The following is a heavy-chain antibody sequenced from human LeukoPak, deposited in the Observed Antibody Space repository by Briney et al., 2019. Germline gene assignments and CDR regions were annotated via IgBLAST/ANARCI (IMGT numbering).Heavy chain of an antibody. CDR1: GFSFSIYA. Sequence: GGSLRLSCAASGFSFSIYAMSWVRQAPGKGLEWVSVISGSGGSTNYADSVKGRFTISRDNSKNTLYLQMNSLRAEDTAVYYCANSRAYCGGDCYPDAFDIWGQGTMVTVSS. V-gene: IGHV3-23*01. CDR2: ISGSGGST. CDR3: ANSRAYCGGDCYPDAFDI. D-gene: IGHD2-21*01. J-gene: IGHJ3*02.